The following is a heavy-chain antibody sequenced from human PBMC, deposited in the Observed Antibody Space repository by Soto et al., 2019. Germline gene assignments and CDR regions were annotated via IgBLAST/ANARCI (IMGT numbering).Heavy chain of an antibody. J-gene: IGHJ4*02. CDR3: ARGARYYYDSSGYYYFDY. Sequence: SETLSLTCTVSGGSISSGGYYWSWIRQHPGKGLEWIGYIYYSGSTYYNPSLKSRVTISVDTSKNQFSLKLSSVTAADTAVYYCARGARYYYDSSGYYYFDYWGQGTLVTVSS. CDR2: IYYSGST. D-gene: IGHD3-22*01. V-gene: IGHV4-31*03. CDR1: GGSISSGGYY.